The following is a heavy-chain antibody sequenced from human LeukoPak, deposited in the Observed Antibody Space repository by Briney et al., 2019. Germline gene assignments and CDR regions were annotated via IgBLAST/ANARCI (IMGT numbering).Heavy chain of an antibody. J-gene: IGHJ5*02. CDR1: GFTVSSNY. D-gene: IGHD1-26*01. CDR3: ARVGSGSYDWFDP. Sequence: GGSLRLSCAASGFTVSSNYMSWVRQAPGKGLEWVSVIYSGGSTYYADSVKGRFTISRHNSKNTLYLQMNSLRAEDTAVYYCARVGSGSYDWFDPWGQGTLVTVSS. CDR2: IYSGGST. V-gene: IGHV3-53*04.